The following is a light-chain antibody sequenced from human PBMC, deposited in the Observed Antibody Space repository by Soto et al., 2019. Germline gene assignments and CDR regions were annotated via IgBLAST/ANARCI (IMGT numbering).Light chain of an antibody. J-gene: IGKJ2*02. CDR1: QSICSY. V-gene: IGKV1-39*01. CDR3: SQSYSSHRCT. CDR2: AAS. Sequence: DIQMTQSPSSLSASVGDRVTITCRASQSICSYLNWNQQKPGKAPKLLIYAASNLQSGVASRFSGSGSGTDYTLTISSLQPEEFATVYCSQSYSSHRCTWGRGTKLEIK.